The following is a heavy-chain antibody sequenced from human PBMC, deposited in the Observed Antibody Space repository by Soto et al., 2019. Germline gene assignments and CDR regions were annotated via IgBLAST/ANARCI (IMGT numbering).Heavy chain of an antibody. CDR2: ISAYNGNT. Sequence: GASVKVSCKASGYTFTSYGISWVRQAPGQGLEWMGWISAYNGNTNYAQKLQGRVTMTTDTSTSTAYMELRSLRSDDTAVYYCARVDLYYDILTGYYAWGQGTLVTSPQ. J-gene: IGHJ1*01. CDR1: GYTFTSYG. V-gene: IGHV1-18*01. D-gene: IGHD3-9*01. CDR3: ARVDLYYDILTGYYA.